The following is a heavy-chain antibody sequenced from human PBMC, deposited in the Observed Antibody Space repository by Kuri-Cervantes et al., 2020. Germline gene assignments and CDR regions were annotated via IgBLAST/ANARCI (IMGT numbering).Heavy chain of an antibody. CDR1: GYTFTSYG. V-gene: IGHV1-18*01. J-gene: IGHJ5*02. CDR3: TRGGKIVATMGWFDP. Sequence: ASVKVSCKASGYTFTSYGISWVRQAPGQGLEWMGWISAYNGNTNYAQKLQGRVTMTTDTSTSTAYMELRSLRSDDTAVYYCTRGGKIVATMGWFDPWGQGTLVTVSS. CDR2: ISAYNGNT. D-gene: IGHD5-12*01.